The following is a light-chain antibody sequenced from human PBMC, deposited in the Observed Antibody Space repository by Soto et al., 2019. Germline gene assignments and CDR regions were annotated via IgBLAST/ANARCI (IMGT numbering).Light chain of an antibody. V-gene: IGKV3-20*01. CDR1: QSIGINY. Sequence: EIVLTQSPGTLSLSPEERATLSCRASQSIGINYLAWYQQKPGQAPRLLIYGASSRATGIPDRFSGSGSGTDFTLTISRLEPEDFAVYYCQQYGSSLWTFGQGTKVDIK. J-gene: IGKJ1*01. CDR2: GAS. CDR3: QQYGSSLWT.